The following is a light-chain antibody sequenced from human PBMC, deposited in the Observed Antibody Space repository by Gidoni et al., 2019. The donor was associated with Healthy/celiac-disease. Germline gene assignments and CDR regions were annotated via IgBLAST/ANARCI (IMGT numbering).Light chain of an antibody. CDR1: ALPKQY. CDR2: KDS. Sequence: SYELTQPTSVSVSPGQTARITCSGDALPKQYAYWYHQKPGQAPVLVIYKDSERPSGIPERFSGASSGTTVTLTICGVQAEDEADYYCQSADSSGTYVVFGGGTKLTVL. V-gene: IGLV3-25*02. CDR3: QSADSSGTYVV. J-gene: IGLJ2*01.